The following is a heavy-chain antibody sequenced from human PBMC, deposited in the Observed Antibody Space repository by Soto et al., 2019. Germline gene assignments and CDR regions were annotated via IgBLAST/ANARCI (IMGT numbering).Heavy chain of an antibody. Sequence: QEQLVKSGGGVVQPGRSLRLSCAASGFSFSSYGMHWVRLAPGKGLEWVAVISYDGSNEDYADSVQGRLTISRDNSKNTVYLQMNSLKPEDTAVYYCAKVLVNAFPFGYGLDVWGQGTTVTVSS. D-gene: IGHD2-15*01. CDR2: ISYDGSNE. CDR1: GFSFSSYG. V-gene: IGHV3-30*18. J-gene: IGHJ6*02. CDR3: AKVLVNAFPFGYGLDV.